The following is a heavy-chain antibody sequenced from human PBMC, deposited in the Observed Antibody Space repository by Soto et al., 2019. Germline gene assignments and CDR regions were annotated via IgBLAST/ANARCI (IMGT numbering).Heavy chain of an antibody. Sequence: EVQLLQSGGGLVQPGGSLTLSCGVSGFPFAPSTMSWVRQAPGKGLEWVSTISVSVGSTYSADSVQGRFTVSSAISDNTLFLRMTSLTADDTAVYFCAKRDVPHSTSNAYFYDHWGRGVLVTVSS. D-gene: IGHD2-21*02. CDR2: ISVSVGST. J-gene: IGHJ4*02. CDR3: AKRDVPHSTSNAYFYDH. V-gene: IGHV3-23*01. CDR1: GFPFAPST.